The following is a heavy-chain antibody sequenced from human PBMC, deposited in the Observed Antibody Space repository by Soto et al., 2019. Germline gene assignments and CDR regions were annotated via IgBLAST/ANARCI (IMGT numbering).Heavy chain of an antibody. CDR3: ARVRSRGSGSYYKGNWFDP. Sequence: SETLSLTCAVSGGSISSGGYSWSWIRQPPGKGLEWIGYIYHSGSTYYNPSLKSRVTISVDRSKNQFSLKLSSVTAADTAVYYCARVRSRGSGSYYKGNWFDPWGQGTLVTVSS. CDR1: GGSISSGGYS. V-gene: IGHV4-30-2*01. CDR2: IYHSGST. J-gene: IGHJ5*02. D-gene: IGHD3-10*01.